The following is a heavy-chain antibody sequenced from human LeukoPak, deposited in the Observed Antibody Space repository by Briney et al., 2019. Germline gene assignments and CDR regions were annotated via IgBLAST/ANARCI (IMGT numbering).Heavy chain of an antibody. CDR3: ARRYSSSWYPGAEYFQH. V-gene: IGHV3-21*01. CDR1: GFTFSSYS. CDR2: ISSSSSYI. D-gene: IGHD6-13*01. J-gene: IGHJ1*01. Sequence: GGSLRLSCAASGFTFSSYSMNWVRQAPGKGLEWVSSISSSSSYIYYADSVKGRFTISRDNAKNSLYLQMNSLRAEDTAVYYCARRYSSSWYPGAEYFQHWGQGTLVTVSS.